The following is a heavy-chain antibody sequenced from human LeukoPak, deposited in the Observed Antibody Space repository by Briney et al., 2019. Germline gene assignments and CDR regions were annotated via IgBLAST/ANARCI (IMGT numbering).Heavy chain of an antibody. CDR2: ISAYNGNT. D-gene: IGHD3-22*01. J-gene: IGHJ5*02. Sequence: ASVKVSCKASGYTFTSYGISWVRQAPGQGLEWMGWISAYNGNTNYAQKLQGRVTMTTDTSTSTAYMELRSLRSDDTAVYYCARDMDTSGHFSWFDPWGQGARVTVSS. V-gene: IGHV1-18*01. CDR3: ARDMDTSGHFSWFDP. CDR1: GYTFTSYG.